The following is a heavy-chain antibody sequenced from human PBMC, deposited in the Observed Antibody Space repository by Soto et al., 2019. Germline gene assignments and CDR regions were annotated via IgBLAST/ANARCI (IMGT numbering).Heavy chain of an antibody. CDR3: ARGDRGGSGCPASDYYSGLDV. D-gene: IGHD3-10*01. J-gene: IGHJ6*02. Sequence: DVQLLESGGHLVQPGGSLRLSCAASGFTFSSYAMSWVRQAPGKGLEWVSSVSAGGDMTYYSDSVKGRFTISRDNSNNALFLQMNRLRIEDTALYYCARGDRGGSGCPASDYYSGLDVWGQGARVTVS. CDR1: GFTFSSYA. V-gene: IGHV3-23*01. CDR2: VSAGGDMT.